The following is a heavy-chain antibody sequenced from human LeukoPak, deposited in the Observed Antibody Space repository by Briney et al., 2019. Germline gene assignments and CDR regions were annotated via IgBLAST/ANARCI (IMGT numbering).Heavy chain of an antibody. CDR2: IYYSGST. V-gene: IGHV4-59*01. Sequence: SETLSLTCTVSGGSISSYYWSWIRQPPGKGLEWIGYIYYSGSTNYNPSLTSRVTISVDTSKNQFSLKLSSVTAADTAVYYCARAGDLSPFDYWGQGTLVTVSS. J-gene: IGHJ4*02. D-gene: IGHD7-27*01. CDR3: ARAGDLSPFDY. CDR1: GGSISSYY.